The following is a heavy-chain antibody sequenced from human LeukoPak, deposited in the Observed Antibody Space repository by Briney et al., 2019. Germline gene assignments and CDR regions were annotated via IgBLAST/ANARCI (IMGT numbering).Heavy chain of an antibody. CDR1: GGSISSGDYY. V-gene: IGHV4-30-4*01. J-gene: IGHJ4*02. Sequence: PSETLSLTCTVSGGSISSGDYYWSWIRQPPGKGLEWIGYIYYSGSTYYNPPLKSRVTISVDTSKNQFSLKLSSVTAADTAVYYCARSEYDSSGYHPYDYWGQGTLVTVSS. CDR3: ARSEYDSSGYHPYDY. CDR2: IYYSGST. D-gene: IGHD3-22*01.